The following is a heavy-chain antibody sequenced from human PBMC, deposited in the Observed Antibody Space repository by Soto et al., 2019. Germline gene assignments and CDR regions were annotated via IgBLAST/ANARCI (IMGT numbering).Heavy chain of an antibody. Sequence: TLSLTCAVSGGSISSGGYSWSWIRQPPGKGLEWIGYIYHSGSTYYNPSLKSRVTISVDTSKNQFSLNLSSVTAADTAVYYCAGWMSGSGYYYDYWGQGTLVTVSS. CDR3: AGWMSGSGYYYDY. CDR1: GGSISSGGYS. CDR2: IYHSGST. J-gene: IGHJ4*02. D-gene: IGHD3-22*01. V-gene: IGHV4-30-2*02.